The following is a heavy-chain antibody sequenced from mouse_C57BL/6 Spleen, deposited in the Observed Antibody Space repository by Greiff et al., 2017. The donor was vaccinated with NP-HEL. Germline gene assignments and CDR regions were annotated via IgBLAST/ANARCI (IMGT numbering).Heavy chain of an antibody. V-gene: IGHV1-39*01. J-gene: IGHJ3*01. CDR3: ARSGGVGYDGYAWFAY. D-gene: IGHD2-3*01. CDR2: INPNYGTT. CDR1: GYSFTDYN. Sequence: VQLKESGPELVKPGASVKISCKASGYSFTDYNMNWVKQSNGKSLEWIGVINPNYGTTSYNQKFKGKATLTVDQSSSTAYMQLNSLTSEDSAVYYCARSGGVGYDGYAWFAYWGQGTLVTVSA.